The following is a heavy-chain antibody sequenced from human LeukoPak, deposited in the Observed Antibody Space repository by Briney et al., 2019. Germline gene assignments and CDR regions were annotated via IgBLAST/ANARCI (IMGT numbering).Heavy chain of an antibody. CDR3: ARVYCGGDCYSRGDY. V-gene: IGHV4-34*01. CDR2: INHSGST. J-gene: IGHJ4*02. D-gene: IGHD2-21*02. Sequence: SETLSLTCAVYGGPFSGYYWSWIRQPPGKGLEWIGEINHSGSTNYNPSLKSRVTISVDTSKNQFSLKLSSVTAADTAVYYCARVYCGGDCYSRGDYWGQGTLVTVSS. CDR1: GGPFSGYY.